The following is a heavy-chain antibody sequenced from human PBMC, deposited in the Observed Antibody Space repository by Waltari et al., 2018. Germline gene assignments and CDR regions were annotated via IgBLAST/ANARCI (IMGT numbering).Heavy chain of an antibody. CDR2: MNPNSGNT. J-gene: IGHJ4*02. CDR3: AREINPNRYYDFWSGYPSARVGYFDY. Sequence: QVQLVQSGAEVKKPGASVKVSCKASGYTFTSYDINWVRQATGQGLEWMGWMNPNSGNTGYAQKFQGRVTITRNTSISTAYMELSSLRSEDTAVYYCAREINPNRYYDFWSGYPSARVGYFDYWGQGTLVTVSS. D-gene: IGHD3-3*01. CDR1: GYTFTSYD. V-gene: IGHV1-8*03.